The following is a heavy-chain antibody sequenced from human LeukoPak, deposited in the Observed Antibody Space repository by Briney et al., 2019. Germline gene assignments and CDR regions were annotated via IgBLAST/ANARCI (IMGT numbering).Heavy chain of an antibody. CDR3: ATTVTTEGAFDI. V-gene: IGHV3-23*01. CDR1: GFTFSSYA. CDR2: ISGSGGST. Sequence: GGSLRLSCAASGFTFSSYAMSWVRQAPGKGLGWVSAISGSGGSTYYADSVKGRFTISRDNSKNTLYLQMNSLRAEDTAVYYCATTVTTEGAFDIWGQGTMVTVSS. J-gene: IGHJ3*02. D-gene: IGHD4-17*01.